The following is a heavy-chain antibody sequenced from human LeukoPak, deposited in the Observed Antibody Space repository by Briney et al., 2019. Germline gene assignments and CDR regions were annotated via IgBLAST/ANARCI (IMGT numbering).Heavy chain of an antibody. Sequence: SETLSLTCAVYGGSFSGYYWSWIRQPPGKGLEWIGEINHSGSTNYNPSLKSRVTISVDTSKNQFSLKLSSVTAADTAVYYCARGPVQYSSGWYSPFYYYYGMDVWGQGTTVTVSS. J-gene: IGHJ6*02. CDR2: INHSGST. CDR1: GGSFSGYY. D-gene: IGHD6-19*01. CDR3: ARGPVQYSSGWYSPFYYYYGMDV. V-gene: IGHV4-34*01.